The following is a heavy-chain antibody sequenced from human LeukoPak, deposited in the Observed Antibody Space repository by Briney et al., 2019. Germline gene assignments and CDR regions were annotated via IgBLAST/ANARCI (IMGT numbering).Heavy chain of an antibody. J-gene: IGHJ6*02. CDR1: GGSISSYY. CDR2: IFYSGST. Sequence: SETLSLTCTVSGGSISSYYWSWIRQPPGKGLEWIGYIFYSGSTNCNPSLKSRVTISVDTSKNQFSLNLSSVTAADTAIYYCAGDTGYLGSNYGMDVWGQGTTVTVSS. CDR3: AGDTGYLGSNYGMDV. D-gene: IGHD3-22*01. V-gene: IGHV4-59*01.